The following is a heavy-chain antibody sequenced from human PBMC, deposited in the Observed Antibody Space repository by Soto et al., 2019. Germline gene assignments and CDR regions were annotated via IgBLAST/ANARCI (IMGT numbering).Heavy chain of an antibody. CDR3: ARQVSSAWPPYYYDMDV. D-gene: IGHD6-25*01. V-gene: IGHV4-61*08. CDR2: IHYSGST. Sequence: SETLSLTCTASGGSISSGGYYWSWMRQPPGRGLEWIGHIHYSGSTNYNPSLKSRVTISVDTSKNQVSLKLSSVTAADTAMYFCARQVSSAWPPYYYDMDVWGQGTTVTVSS. CDR1: GGSISSGGYY. J-gene: IGHJ6*02.